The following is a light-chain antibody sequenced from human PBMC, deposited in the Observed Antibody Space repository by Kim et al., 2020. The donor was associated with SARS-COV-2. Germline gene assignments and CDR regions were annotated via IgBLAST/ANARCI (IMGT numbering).Light chain of an antibody. CDR1: NGYVTSCHE. V-gene: IGLV7-46*01. J-gene: IGLJ3*02. Sequence: GGTVTLTFGASNGYVTSCHEPYWFQERPGQAPRTLIYDTNHRHSWIPARFSGSLLGGKAALTLSGAQPDDEAEYYCLLSFSGARGVFGGGTQLTVL. CDR3: LLSFSGARGV. CDR2: DTN.